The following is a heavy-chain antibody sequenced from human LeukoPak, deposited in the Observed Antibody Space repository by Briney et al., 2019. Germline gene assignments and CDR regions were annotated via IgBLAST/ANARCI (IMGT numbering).Heavy chain of an antibody. CDR3: ARSYTSYYYYYGMDV. Sequence: SETLSLTCTVSGGSISSYYWSWTRPPPGKGLEWIGHIYYSGSTNYNPSLKSRVTMSVDTSKNQFSLKLSSVTAADTAVYYCARSYTSYYYYYGMDVWGQGTTVTVSS. V-gene: IGHV4-59*01. CDR2: IYYSGST. J-gene: IGHJ6*02. D-gene: IGHD2-2*02. CDR1: GGSISSYY.